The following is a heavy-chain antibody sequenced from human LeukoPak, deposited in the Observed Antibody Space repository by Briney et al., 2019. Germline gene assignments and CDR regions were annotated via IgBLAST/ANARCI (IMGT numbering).Heavy chain of an antibody. CDR2: INRDASTM. D-gene: IGHD1-26*01. V-gene: IGHV3-7*01. CDR3: ARDNGGSLDY. CDR1: GFTCSTYW. J-gene: IGHJ4*02. Sequence: PGGSLRLSCAASGFTCSTYWMGWVRQAPGMGLEWVANINRDASTMHYVDSVKGRFTISRDNAKNSLSLQMNSLRAEDTALYYCARDNGGSLDYWGQGTLVTVSS.